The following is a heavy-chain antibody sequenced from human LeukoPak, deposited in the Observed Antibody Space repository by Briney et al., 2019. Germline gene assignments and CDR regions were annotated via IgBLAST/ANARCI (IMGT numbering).Heavy chain of an antibody. Sequence: GASVKVSCKASGYTFTSYGISWVRQAPGQGLEWMGWIRAYNGNTNYAQKLQGRVTMTTDTSTSTAYMELRSLRSDDTAVYYCARDRAPRYCSGGSCYTDAFDIWGQGTMVTVSS. CDR1: GYTFTSYG. CDR3: ARDRAPRYCSGGSCYTDAFDI. CDR2: IRAYNGNT. D-gene: IGHD2-15*01. V-gene: IGHV1-18*01. J-gene: IGHJ3*02.